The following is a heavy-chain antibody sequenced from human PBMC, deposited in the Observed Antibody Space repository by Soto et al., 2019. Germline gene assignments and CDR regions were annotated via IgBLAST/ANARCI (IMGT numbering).Heavy chain of an antibody. D-gene: IGHD4-4*01. Sequence: SVKVSCKASGGTFSSYAISWVRQAPGQGLGWMGGIIPIFGTANYAQKFQGRVTITADESTSTAYMELSSLRSEDTAVYYCATQYPRSTGQFDPWGQGTLVTVSS. J-gene: IGHJ5*02. CDR3: ATQYPRSTGQFDP. CDR2: IIPIFGTA. V-gene: IGHV1-69*13. CDR1: GGTFSSYA.